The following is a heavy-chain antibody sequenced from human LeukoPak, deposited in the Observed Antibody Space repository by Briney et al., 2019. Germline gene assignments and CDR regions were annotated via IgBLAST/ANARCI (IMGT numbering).Heavy chain of an antibody. J-gene: IGHJ6*03. CDR3: ARDCEFCDLLFYMNV. V-gene: IGHV4-61*09. CDR1: GGSISSTGYY. D-gene: IGHD3-16*01. CDR2: IDNSGST. Sequence: SQTLSLTCTVSGGSISSTGYYWTWLRQPAGRGLEWVGHIDNSGSTNCNPSLKRRVTISVDTSKNQFSLNLTSVTAADTAVYYCARDCEFCDLLFYMNVWGKGTTVTVSS.